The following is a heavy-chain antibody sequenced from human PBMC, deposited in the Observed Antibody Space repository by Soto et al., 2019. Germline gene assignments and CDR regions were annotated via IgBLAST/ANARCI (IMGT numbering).Heavy chain of an antibody. CDR2: IIPILGIA. V-gene: IGHV1-69*04. D-gene: IGHD6-6*01. CDR1: GGTFSSYT. CDR3: ARDEGGSSDAFDY. Sequence: SVKVSCKASGGTFSSYTISWVXQAPGQGLEWMGRIIPILGIANYAQKFQGRVTITADKSTSTAYMELSSLRSEDTAVYYCARDEGGSSDAFDYWGQGTLVTVS. J-gene: IGHJ4*02.